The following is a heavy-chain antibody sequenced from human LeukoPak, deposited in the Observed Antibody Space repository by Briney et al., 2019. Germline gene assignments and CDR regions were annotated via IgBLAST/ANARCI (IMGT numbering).Heavy chain of an antibody. V-gene: IGHV4-4*07. J-gene: IGHJ4*02. Sequence: PSETLSLTCTVSGGSISSYYWSWIRQPAGKGLEWIGRIYTSGSTNYNPSLKSRVTMSVDTSKNQFSLKLSSVTAADTAVYYCARTQTYYDILTGYHGSYYFDYWGQGTLVTVSS. D-gene: IGHD3-9*01. CDR1: GGSISSYY. CDR2: IYTSGST. CDR3: ARTQTYYDILTGYHGSYYFDY.